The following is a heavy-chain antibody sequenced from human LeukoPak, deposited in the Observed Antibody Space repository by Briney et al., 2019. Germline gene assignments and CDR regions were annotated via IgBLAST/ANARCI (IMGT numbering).Heavy chain of an antibody. Sequence: ASVKVSCKASGYTFTDYYMHWVRQAPGQGLEWMGWVNPNSGGTTYAQKFQGRVTMTRDTSISTAYMELSRLRSDDTAVYYCARESSNWFDPWGQGTLVTVSS. J-gene: IGHJ5*02. CDR1: GYTFTDYY. V-gene: IGHV1-2*02. CDR3: ARESSNWFDP. CDR2: VNPNSGGT.